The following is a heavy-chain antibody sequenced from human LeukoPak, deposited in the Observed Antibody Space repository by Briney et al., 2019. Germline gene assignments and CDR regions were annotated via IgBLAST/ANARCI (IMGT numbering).Heavy chain of an antibody. D-gene: IGHD3-9*01. J-gene: IGHJ4*02. Sequence: SETLSLTCTVPGGSIRSYYWSWIRQPPGKGLELIGYIYYSGSTNYNPSLKSRVTTSLDTSKNQFSLKLSSVTAADTAVYYCARSKDILTGYCFDYWGQGTLVTVSS. V-gene: IGHV4-59*01. CDR3: ARSKDILTGYCFDY. CDR1: GGSIRSYY. CDR2: IYYSGST.